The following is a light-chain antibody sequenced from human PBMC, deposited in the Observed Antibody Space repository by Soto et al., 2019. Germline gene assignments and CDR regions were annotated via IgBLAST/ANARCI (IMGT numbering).Light chain of an antibody. V-gene: IGKV3-15*01. J-gene: IGKJ1*01. CDR2: ATS. Sequence: EIQMTQSPATLSVSPGEGATLSCRASQGIGDTLAWYQQKPGQTPRLLIYATSIRATGVPARFSGSGSGSEFTLTICSLQPEDFATYYCLHYVSCPRTFGQGTKVDIK. CDR1: QGIGDT. CDR3: LHYVSCPRT.